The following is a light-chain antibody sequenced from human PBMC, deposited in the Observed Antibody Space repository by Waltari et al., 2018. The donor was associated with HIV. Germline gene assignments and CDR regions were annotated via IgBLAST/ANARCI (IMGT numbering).Light chain of an antibody. CDR3: QQYNNWPRT. V-gene: IGKV3-15*01. J-gene: IGKJ1*01. Sequence: EIVMTQSPATLSVSPGERATLSCRASQSVNSNLAWYQQKPGQAPRLLIYGASTRATGIPAKFSGSGSGTEFTLTISSLQSADFAVYYCQQYNNWPRTFGQGTKVEIK. CDR1: QSVNSN. CDR2: GAS.